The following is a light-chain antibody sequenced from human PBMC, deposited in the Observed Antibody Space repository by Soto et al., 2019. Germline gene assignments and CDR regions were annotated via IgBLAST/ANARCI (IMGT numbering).Light chain of an antibody. CDR1: NIGSKS. CDR3: QVWDSSSDHVV. CDR2: DDS. J-gene: IGLJ2*01. Sequence: ELTQPPSVSVAPGQTARITCGGHNIGSKSVHWHQQKPGQAPVLVVYDDSDRPSGIPERFSGSNSGNTATLTISRVEAGDEADYYCQVWDSSSDHVVFGGGTKLTVL. V-gene: IGLV3-21*02.